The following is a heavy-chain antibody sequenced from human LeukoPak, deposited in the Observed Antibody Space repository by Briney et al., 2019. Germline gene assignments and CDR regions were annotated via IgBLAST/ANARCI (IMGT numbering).Heavy chain of an antibody. D-gene: IGHD3-3*01. CDR3: ASYEEPYYLDY. V-gene: IGHV4-34*01. CDR2: IDHSGST. Sequence: SETLSLTCAVYGGSFSGYYWSWIRQPPGKGLEWIGEIDHSGSTNYNPSLKSRVTISVDTSKNQFSLKLSSVTAADTAVYYCASYEEPYYLDYWGQGTLVTVSS. J-gene: IGHJ4*02. CDR1: GGSFSGYY.